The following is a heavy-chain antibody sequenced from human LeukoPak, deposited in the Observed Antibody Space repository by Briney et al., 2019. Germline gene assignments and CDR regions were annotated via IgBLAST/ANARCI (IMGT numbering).Heavy chain of an antibody. V-gene: IGHV3-30-3*01. Sequence: PGGSLRPSCAASGFTFSSYAMHWVRQAPGKGLEWVAVISYDGSNKYYADSVKGRFTISRDNSKNTLYLQMNSLRAEDTAVYYCARDQQLLNFDYWGQGTLVTVSS. CDR1: GFTFSSYA. J-gene: IGHJ4*02. D-gene: IGHD6-13*01. CDR3: ARDQQLLNFDY. CDR2: ISYDGSNK.